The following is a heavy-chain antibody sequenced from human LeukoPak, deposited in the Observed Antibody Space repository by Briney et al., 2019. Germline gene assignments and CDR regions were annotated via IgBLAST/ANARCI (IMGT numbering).Heavy chain of an antibody. V-gene: IGHV3-30-3*01. D-gene: IGHD3-10*01. CDR2: ISYDGSNK. CDR3: ARDSHGTLIRGVMSY. CDR1: GFTFSSYA. Sequence: GGSLRLSCAASGFTFSSYAMHWVRQAAGKGLEWVAVISYDGSNKYYADSVKGRFTISRDNSKNTLYLQMNSLRAEDTAVYYCARDSHGTLIRGVMSYWGQGAPVTVSS. J-gene: IGHJ4*02.